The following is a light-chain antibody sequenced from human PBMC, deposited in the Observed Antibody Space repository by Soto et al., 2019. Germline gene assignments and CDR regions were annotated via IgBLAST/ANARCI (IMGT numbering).Light chain of an antibody. V-gene: IGLV2-23*03. J-gene: IGLJ2*01. CDR3: CSYAGSSTFNVV. CDR1: SSDVGSYNL. CDR2: EGS. Sequence: QPASVSGSPGQSITISCTGTSSDVGSYNLVSWYQQHPGKAPKLMIYEGSKRPSGVSNRFSGSKSGNTASLTISGLQAEDEADYYCCSYAGSSTFNVVFGGGTKLTVL.